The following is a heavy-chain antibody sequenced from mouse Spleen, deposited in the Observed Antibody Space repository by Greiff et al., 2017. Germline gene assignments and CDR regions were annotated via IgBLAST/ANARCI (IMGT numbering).Heavy chain of an antibody. CDR2: IDPENGDT. CDR1: GFNIKDDY. J-gene: IGHJ2*01. Sequence: EVQLQQSGAELVRPGASVKLSCTASGFNIKDDYMHWVKQRPEQGLEWIGWIDPENGDTEYASKFQGKATITADTSSNTAYLQLSSLTSEDTAVYYCTRYYGSGFDYWGQGTTLTVSS. CDR3: TRYYGSGFDY. V-gene: IGHV14-4*01. D-gene: IGHD1-1*01.